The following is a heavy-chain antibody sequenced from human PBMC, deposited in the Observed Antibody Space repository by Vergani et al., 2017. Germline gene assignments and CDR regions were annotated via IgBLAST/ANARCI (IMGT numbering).Heavy chain of an antibody. J-gene: IGHJ3*01. CDR1: GASINNDFYY. CDR3: AGDYKQLRPRPFDL. V-gene: IGHV4-61*02. CDR2: IYVSGIT. D-gene: IGHD3-10*01. Sequence: QVQLQESGPGLVKPSQTLSLTCTVSGASINNDFYYWHWIRQPAGKGLEWIGRIYVSGITDYNSSLQSRVSMSVDTSKKQFSLTLTSVTAAGTAVYYCAGDYKQLRPRPFDLWGQGTMVTVSS.